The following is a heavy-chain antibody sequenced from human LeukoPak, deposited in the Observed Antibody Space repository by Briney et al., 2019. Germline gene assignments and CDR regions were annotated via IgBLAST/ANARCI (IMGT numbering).Heavy chain of an antibody. CDR3: ARGTAARFQITWVRPYYYYMDV. Sequence: SETLSLTCAVYGGSFSGYYWSWIRQPPGKGLEWIGEINHSGSTNYNPSLKSRVTISVDTSKNQFSLKLSSVTAADTAVYYCARGTAARFQITWVRPYYYYMDVWGKGTTVTVSS. V-gene: IGHV4-34*01. CDR1: GGSFSGYY. CDR2: INHSGST. J-gene: IGHJ6*03. D-gene: IGHD6-6*01.